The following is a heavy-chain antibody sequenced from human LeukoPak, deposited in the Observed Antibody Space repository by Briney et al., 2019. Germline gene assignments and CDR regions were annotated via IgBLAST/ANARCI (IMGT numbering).Heavy chain of an antibody. CDR1: GGSFSGYY. D-gene: IGHD4-23*01. J-gene: IGHJ4*02. CDR2: INHSGST. V-gene: IGHV4-34*01. CDR3: ARAPAYGGKDY. Sequence: SETLSLTCAVYGGSFSGYYWSWIRQPPGKGLEWIGEINHSGSTNYNPSLKSRVTISVGTSKNQFSLKLSSVTAADTAVYYCARAPAYGGKDYWGQGTLVTVSS.